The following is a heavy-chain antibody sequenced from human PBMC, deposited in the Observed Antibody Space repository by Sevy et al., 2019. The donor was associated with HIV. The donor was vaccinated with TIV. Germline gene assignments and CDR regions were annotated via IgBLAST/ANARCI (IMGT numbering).Heavy chain of an antibody. J-gene: IGHJ4*02. CDR3: AKDPAQTGSTPHGY. CDR2: ISGSGGST. D-gene: IGHD6-25*01. V-gene: IGHV3-23*01. CDR1: GFTFSSYA. Sequence: GGSLRLSCAASGFTFSSYAMSWVRQAPGKGLEWVSAISGSGGSTYYADSVKGRSTISRDNSKTTLYLQMNSLRAEDTAVYDCAKDPAQTGSTPHGYWGQGTLVTVSS.